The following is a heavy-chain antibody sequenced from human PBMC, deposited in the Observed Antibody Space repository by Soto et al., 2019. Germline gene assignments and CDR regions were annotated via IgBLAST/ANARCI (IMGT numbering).Heavy chain of an antibody. D-gene: IGHD5-18*01. J-gene: IGHJ6*02. V-gene: IGHV3-23*01. CDR1: GFTFDDYA. Sequence: GGSLRLSCAASGFTFDDYAMHWVRQAPGKGLEWVSGIIGSGGSTYYADAVKGRFTISRDRSKATLYLQMNSLRAEDTAIYYCAKHGGYSFGPGDYYGMDIWGRGTTVTVSS. CDR3: AKHGGYSFGPGDYYGMDI. CDR2: IIGSGGST.